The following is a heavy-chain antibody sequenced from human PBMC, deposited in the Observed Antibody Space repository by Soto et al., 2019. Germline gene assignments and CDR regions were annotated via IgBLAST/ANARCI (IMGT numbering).Heavy chain of an antibody. D-gene: IGHD3-22*01. CDR1: GYTFTSYG. CDR2: ISAYNGNT. J-gene: IGHJ6*03. Sequence: ASVKVSCKASGYTFTSYGISWVRQAPGQGLEWMGWISAYNGNTNYAQKLQGRVTMTTDTSTRSAYMELRSPRSDDTAVYYCAREREVVTTYYYYYMDVWGKGTTVTVSS. CDR3: AREREVVTTYYYYYMDV. V-gene: IGHV1-18*01.